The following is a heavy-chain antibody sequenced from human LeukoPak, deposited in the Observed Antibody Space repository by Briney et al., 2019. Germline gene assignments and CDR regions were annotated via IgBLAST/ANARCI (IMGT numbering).Heavy chain of an antibody. Sequence: PSETLSLTCSVFGGSISRSSYYWGWIRQPPGKGLEWIGSIYYSGSTYYNPSLKSRVTTSVDTSKNQSSLKLSSVTAADTAVYYCARHDYGANWFDPWGQGTLVTVSS. CDR1: GGSISRSSYY. D-gene: IGHD4-17*01. J-gene: IGHJ5*02. V-gene: IGHV4-39*01. CDR3: ARHDYGANWFDP. CDR2: IYYSGST.